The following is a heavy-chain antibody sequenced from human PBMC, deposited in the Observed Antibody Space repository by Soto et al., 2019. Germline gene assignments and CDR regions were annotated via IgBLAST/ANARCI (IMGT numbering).Heavy chain of an antibody. D-gene: IGHD1-7*01. CDR2: IYYSGST. Sequence: PSETLSLTCTVSGGSISSGGYYWSWIRQHPGKGLEWIGYIYYSGSTYYNPSLKSRVTISVDTSKNQFSLKLSSVTAADTAVYYCARALGNWNYDLPDVFYFRGQGTMVPVS. CDR3: ARALGNWNYDLPDVFYF. CDR1: GGSISSGGYY. V-gene: IGHV4-31*03. J-gene: IGHJ3*01.